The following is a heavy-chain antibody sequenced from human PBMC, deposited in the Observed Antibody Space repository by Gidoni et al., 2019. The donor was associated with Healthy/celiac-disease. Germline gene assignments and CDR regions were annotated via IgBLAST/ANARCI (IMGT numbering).Heavy chain of an antibody. CDR3: ASHYSGNWYYFDY. CDR1: GFTFRNYG. CDR2: ISGSSGST. Sequence: EVQLLESGGGLVQPGGSLRLSCAASGFTFRNYGMSWVRQAPGKGLEWVSAISGSSGSTYYADSVKGRFTISRDNSKNTLYLQMNSLRAEDTAVYYCASHYSGNWYYFDYWGQGTLVTVSS. J-gene: IGHJ4*02. D-gene: IGHD1-26*01. V-gene: IGHV3-23*01.